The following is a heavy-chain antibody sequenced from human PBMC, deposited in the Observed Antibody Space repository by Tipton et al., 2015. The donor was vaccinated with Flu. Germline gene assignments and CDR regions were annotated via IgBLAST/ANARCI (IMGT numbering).Heavy chain of an antibody. CDR3: AKDQCSGGSCYRSLDY. J-gene: IGHJ4*02. CDR1: GFTFSNYA. D-gene: IGHD2-15*01. V-gene: IGHV3-64*01. CDR2: ISGDGGIT. Sequence: GSLRLSCAASGFTFSNYAMHWVRQAPGKGLEYVSAISGDGGITHFANSVKGRFTISRDNSKNTLYLQMGGLRAEDMAVYYCAKDQCSGGSCYRSLDYWGQGALVTVSS.